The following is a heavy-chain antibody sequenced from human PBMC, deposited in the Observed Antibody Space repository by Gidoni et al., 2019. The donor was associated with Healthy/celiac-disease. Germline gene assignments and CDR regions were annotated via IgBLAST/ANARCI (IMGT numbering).Heavy chain of an antibody. Sequence: EVQLVESGGGLVKPGGSLRLSCAASGFTFSSYSMNWVRQAPGKWLEWVSSISRSSRYIYYADSVKGRFTISRDNAKNSLYLQMNSLRAEDTAVYYCARAHFTATLLDAFDIWGQGTMVTVSS. D-gene: IGHD3-10*01. CDR3: ARAHFTATLLDAFDI. CDR1: GFTFSSYS. CDR2: ISRSSRYI. J-gene: IGHJ3*02. V-gene: IGHV3-21*01.